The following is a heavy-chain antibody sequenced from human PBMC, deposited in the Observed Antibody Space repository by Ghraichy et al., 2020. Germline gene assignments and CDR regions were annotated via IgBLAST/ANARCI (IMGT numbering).Heavy chain of an antibody. CDR3: ARGRRHDSMSVFQDAFDI. J-gene: IGHJ3*02. V-gene: IGHV4-59*01. D-gene: IGHD2-15*01. Sequence: SETLSLTCTVSGGSISSYYWSWIRQPPGKGLEWIGYIYYSGSTNYNPSLKSRVTISVDTSKNQFSLKLSSVTAADTAVYYCARGRRHDSMSVFQDAFDIWGQGTMVTVSS. CDR1: GGSISSYY. CDR2: IYYSGST.